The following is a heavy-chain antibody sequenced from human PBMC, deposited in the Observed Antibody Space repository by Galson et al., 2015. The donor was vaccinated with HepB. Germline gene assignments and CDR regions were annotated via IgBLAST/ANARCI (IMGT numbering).Heavy chain of an antibody. D-gene: IGHD2-8*01. CDR1: GFTFSSYW. CDR2: VNADGSST. V-gene: IGHV3-74*01. J-gene: IGHJ3*01. CDR3: ARDRSCSNGVCKPAAFDV. Sequence: SLRLSCAASGFTFSSYWMHWVRQAPGKGLVWVPRVNADGSSTNYADSVKGRFTISRDNAKNTLYVQMNSLRAEDTAVYYCARDRSCSNGVCKPAAFDVWGQGTMVTVSS.